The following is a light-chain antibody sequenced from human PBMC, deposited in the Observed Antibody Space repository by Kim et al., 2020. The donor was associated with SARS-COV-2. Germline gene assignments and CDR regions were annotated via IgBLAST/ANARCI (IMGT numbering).Light chain of an antibody. CDR3: CSYAGSRV. V-gene: IGLV2-23*02. CDR2: EVS. J-gene: IGLJ3*02. Sequence: SPGQSITISCTGTSSDVGSYNPVSWYQQHPGKAPKLMIYEVSKRPSGVSNRFSGSKSGNTASLTISGLQAEDEADYYCCSYAGSRVFGGGTQLTVL. CDR1: SSDVGSYNP.